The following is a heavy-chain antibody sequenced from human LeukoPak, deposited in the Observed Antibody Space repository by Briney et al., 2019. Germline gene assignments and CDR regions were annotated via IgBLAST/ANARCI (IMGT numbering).Heavy chain of an antibody. D-gene: IGHD6-19*01. Sequence: SDTLSLTCTVSGGSIGSDYWTWIRQPPGKGLEYIGYTYYTGGTNYNPSLKSRVTISVDTSKNQFSLKLSSVTAADTAVYFCAKYGNSGWVIDNWGQGTLVTVSS. J-gene: IGHJ4*02. V-gene: IGHV4-59*08. CDR3: AKYGNSGWVIDN. CDR2: TYYTGGT. CDR1: GGSIGSDY.